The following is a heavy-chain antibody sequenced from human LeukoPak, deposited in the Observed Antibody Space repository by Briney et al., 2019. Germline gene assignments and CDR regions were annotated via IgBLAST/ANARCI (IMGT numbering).Heavy chain of an antibody. J-gene: IGHJ5*02. V-gene: IGHV5-51*01. D-gene: IGHD2-2*02. CDR3: ARLEDIVVVPAAILFGWFDP. CDR1: GYSFTSYW. CDR2: IYPGDSDT. Sequence: GKSLKISCKGSGYSFTSYWIGWVRQMPGKGLEWMGIIYPGDSDTRYSPSFQGQVTISADKSISTAYLQWSSLKASDTAMYYCARLEDIVVVPAAILFGWFDPWGQGTLVTVSS.